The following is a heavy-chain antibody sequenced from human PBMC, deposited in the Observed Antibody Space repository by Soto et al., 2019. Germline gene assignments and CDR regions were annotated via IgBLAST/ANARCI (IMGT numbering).Heavy chain of an antibody. D-gene: IGHD2-2*01. V-gene: IGHV3-7*01. Sequence: GGSLRLSCAASGFTFSSYWMSWVRQAPGKGLEWVANIKHDGSEKYYVDSVKGRFTISRDNAKNSLYLQMNSLRAEDTAVYYCARDLGYILVVPAVDYWGQGTLVTVSS. J-gene: IGHJ4*02. CDR1: GFTFSSYW. CDR2: IKHDGSEK. CDR3: ARDLGYILVVPAVDY.